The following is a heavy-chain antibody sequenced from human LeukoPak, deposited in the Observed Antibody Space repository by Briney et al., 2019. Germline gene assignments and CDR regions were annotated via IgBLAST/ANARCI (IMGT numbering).Heavy chain of an antibody. CDR2: IYYSGST. J-gene: IGHJ5*02. D-gene: IGHD4-17*01. CDR3: ATGETTANWFDP. CDR1: GGSISSYY. Sequence: SETLSLTCTVSGGSISSYYWSWIRQPPGKGLEWIGYIYYSGSTNYNPSLKSRVTISVDTSKNQFSLKLSSVTAADTAVYYCATGETTANWFDPWGQGTLVTVSS. V-gene: IGHV4-59*01.